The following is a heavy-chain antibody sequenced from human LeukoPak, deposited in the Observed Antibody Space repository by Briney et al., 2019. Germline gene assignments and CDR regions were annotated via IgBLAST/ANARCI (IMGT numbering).Heavy chain of an antibody. D-gene: IGHD2-2*01. CDR2: IIPILGIA. CDR1: GGTFSSYA. J-gene: IGHJ6*04. CDR3: ARGGYCSSTSCPGLQFSSSVALDV. Sequence: EASVKVSCKASGGTFSSYAISWVRQAPGQGLEWMGRIIPILGIANYAQKFQGRVTITADKSTSTAYMELSSLRSEDTAVYYCARGGYCSSTSCPGLQFSSSVALDVWGKGTTVTVSS. V-gene: IGHV1-69*04.